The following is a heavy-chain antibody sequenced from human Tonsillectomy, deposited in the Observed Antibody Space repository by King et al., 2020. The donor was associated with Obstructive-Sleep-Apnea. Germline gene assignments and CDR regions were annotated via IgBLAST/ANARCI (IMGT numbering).Heavy chain of an antibody. CDR3: ARQGEVDTAMVFPIDY. CDR1: GYSFTSYW. J-gene: IGHJ4*02. Sequence: QLVQSGAEVKKPGESLKISCKGSGYSFTSYWICWVRQMPGKGLEWMGIIYPGDSDTRYSPSFQVQVTISADKSIRTAYLQWSSLKASDTAMYYCARQGEVDTAMVFPIDYWGQGTLVTVSS. D-gene: IGHD5-18*01. CDR2: IYPGDSDT. V-gene: IGHV5-51*01.